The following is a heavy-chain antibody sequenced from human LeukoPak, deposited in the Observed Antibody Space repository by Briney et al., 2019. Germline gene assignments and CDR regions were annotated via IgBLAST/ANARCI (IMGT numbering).Heavy chain of an antibody. Sequence: SETLSLTCTVSGGSISSGYYYWSWLRHPPGKGLEWFGYIYYSGSTYYNPSLKSRVTISVDTSKNQFSLKLSSVTAADTAVYYCARGGRVNGAFDIWGQGTMVTVSS. D-gene: IGHD2-8*01. CDR3: ARGGRVNGAFDI. V-gene: IGHV4-30-4*01. J-gene: IGHJ3*02. CDR1: GGSISSGYYY. CDR2: IYYSGST.